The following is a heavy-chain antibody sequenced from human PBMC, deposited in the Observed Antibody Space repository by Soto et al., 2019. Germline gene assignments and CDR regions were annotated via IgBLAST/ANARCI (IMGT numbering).Heavy chain of an antibody. CDR3: AKALSWLALFDY. V-gene: IGHV3-23*01. D-gene: IGHD6-19*01. CDR1: GGTFRSYA. CDR2: ISGSGGST. J-gene: IGHJ4*02. Sequence: PGGSLRLSCAAAGGTFRSYAVSWVRQAPGKGLEWVSAISGSGGSTYYADSVKGRFTISRDNSKNTLYLQMNSLRAEDTAVYYCAKALSWLALFDYWGQGTLVTVSS.